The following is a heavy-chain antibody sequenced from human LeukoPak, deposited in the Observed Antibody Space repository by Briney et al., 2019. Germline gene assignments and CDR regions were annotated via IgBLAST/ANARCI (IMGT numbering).Heavy chain of an antibody. CDR1: GFTFSSYW. D-gene: IGHD6-13*01. CDR2: IKQDGSEK. Sequence: GGSLRLSCAASGFTFSSYWMSWVRQAPGKGLEWVANIKQDGSEKYYVDSVKGRFTISRDNAKNSLYLQMNSLRAEDTAVYYCARDPGYSSSWYAVSDYYGMDAWGKGTTVTVSS. CDR3: ARDPGYSSSWYAVSDYYGMDA. J-gene: IGHJ6*04. V-gene: IGHV3-7*03.